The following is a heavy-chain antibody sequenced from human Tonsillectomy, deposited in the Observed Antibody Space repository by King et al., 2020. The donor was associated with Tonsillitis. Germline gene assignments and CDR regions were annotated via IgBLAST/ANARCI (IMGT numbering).Heavy chain of an antibody. D-gene: IGHD3-9*01. V-gene: IGHV1-2*02. CDR3: ARENWFYNY. J-gene: IGHJ1*01. Sequence: VQLVESGAEVQKPGASVKVSCKTSGYTFTDYHLHWVRQAPGQGLGWVGCINGGSGATHYAQKFQGRLTMTRDTSTTTAFMDLSRLTSDDTALYYCARENWFYNYWGQGTLVTVSS. CDR1: GYTFTDYH. CDR2: INGGSGAT.